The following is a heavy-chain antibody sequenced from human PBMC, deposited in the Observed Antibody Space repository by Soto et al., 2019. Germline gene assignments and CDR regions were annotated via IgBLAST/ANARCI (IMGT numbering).Heavy chain of an antibody. V-gene: IGHV1-18*01. J-gene: IGHJ4*01. CDR3: ARRAVVTALPFDY. CDR2: ISAYDGNT. D-gene: IGHD2-21*02. Sequence: ASVKVSCKASDYSSSTYGSNWVRQAPGQGLEWMGWISAYDGNTNYAQRLQGRVSMTTDTSTSTAYMELRSLISDDTGVYDCARRAVVTALPFDYWG. CDR1: DYSSSTYG.